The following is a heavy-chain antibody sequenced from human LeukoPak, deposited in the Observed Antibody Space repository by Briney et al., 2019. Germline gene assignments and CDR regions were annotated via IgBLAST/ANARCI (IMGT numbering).Heavy chain of an antibody. J-gene: IGHJ4*02. V-gene: IGHV3-30*18. CDR3: AKGPLFDY. CDR2: ISYDGSNK. CDR1: GFTFSSYG. Sequence: GGSLRLSCAASGFTFSSYGMHWVRQARGKGLEWVAVISYDGSNKYYADSVKGRFTISRDNSKNTLYLQMNSLRAEDTAVYYCAKGPLFDYWGQGTLVTVSS.